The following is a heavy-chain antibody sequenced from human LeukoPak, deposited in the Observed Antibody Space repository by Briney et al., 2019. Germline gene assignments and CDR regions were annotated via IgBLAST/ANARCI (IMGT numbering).Heavy chain of an antibody. CDR1: DGSFSDFY. D-gene: IGHD4-11*01. V-gene: IGHV4-34*01. Sequence: SETLSLTCAVYDGSFSDFYWSWIRQPPGKGLEWIGEINHIGTTNYNPSFKSRVSISVDTSKNQFSLRLNSVTAADTAVYYCARGPFAHDYTDYAWGEGTLVTVSS. J-gene: IGHJ4*02. CDR3: ARGPFAHDYTDYA. CDR2: INHIGTT.